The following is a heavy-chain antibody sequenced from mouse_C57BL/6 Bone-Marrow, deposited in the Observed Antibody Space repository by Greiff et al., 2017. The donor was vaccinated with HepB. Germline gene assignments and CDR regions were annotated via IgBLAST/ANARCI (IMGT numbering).Heavy chain of an antibody. CDR3: ARWGWLLGMDY. CDR1: GYTFTSYG. CDR2: IYPRSGNT. J-gene: IGHJ4*01. Sequence: VQLQQSGAELARPGASVKLSCKASGYTFTSYGISWVKQRTGQGLEWIGEIYPRSGNTYYNEKFKGKATLTADKSSSTAYMELRSLTSEDSAVYFCARWGWLLGMDYSGQGTSVTVSS. V-gene: IGHV1-81*01. D-gene: IGHD2-3*01.